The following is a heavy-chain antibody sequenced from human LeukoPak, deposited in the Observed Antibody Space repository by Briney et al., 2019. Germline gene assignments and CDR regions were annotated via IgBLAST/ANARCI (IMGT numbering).Heavy chain of an antibody. V-gene: IGHV3-7*01. Sequence: GGSLRLSCAASGFTFSSYWMSWVRQAPGKGLEWVANIKQDGSEKYYVDSVKGRFTISRDNAKNSLCLQMNSLRAEDTAVYYCARDRGARHYDFWSGYYRRASYMDVWGKGTTVTVSS. CDR3: ARDRGARHYDFWSGYYRRASYMDV. J-gene: IGHJ6*03. CDR2: IKQDGSEK. CDR1: GFTFSSYW. D-gene: IGHD3-3*01.